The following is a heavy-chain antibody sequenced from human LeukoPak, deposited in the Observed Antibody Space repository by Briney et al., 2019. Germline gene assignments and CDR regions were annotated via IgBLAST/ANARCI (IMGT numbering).Heavy chain of an antibody. Sequence: GGSLRLSCAPSGFTFTSYAMSWVRQAPGKGLEWVSAISGSGGSTYYADSVKGRFTISRDNSKNTLYLQMNSLRAEDTAVYYCAKFLPTHIVVANYYFDYWGQGTLVTVSS. CDR1: GFTFTSYA. CDR2: ISGSGGST. CDR3: AKFLPTHIVVANYYFDY. V-gene: IGHV3-23*01. J-gene: IGHJ4*02. D-gene: IGHD2-21*01.